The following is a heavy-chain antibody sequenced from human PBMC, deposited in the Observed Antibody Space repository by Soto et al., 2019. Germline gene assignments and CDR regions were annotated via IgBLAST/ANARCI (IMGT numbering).Heavy chain of an antibody. D-gene: IGHD3-10*01. Sequence: QVQLVQSGAEVKRPGSSVKVSCKASGDTFAFYSINWVRHAPGLGLEWMGRINPILSMSNYAQRFQGRVTMTADKSTSTAYMVLNSLRSEDTAIYYCATSYGSGYRAFDYWGQGALVTVSS. CDR1: GDTFAFYS. V-gene: IGHV1-69*02. CDR2: INPILSMS. J-gene: IGHJ4*02. CDR3: ATSYGSGYRAFDY.